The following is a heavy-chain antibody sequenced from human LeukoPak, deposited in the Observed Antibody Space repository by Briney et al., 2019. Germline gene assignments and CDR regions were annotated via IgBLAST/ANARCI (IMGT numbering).Heavy chain of an antibody. CDR1: GGSISSYY. J-gene: IGHJ6*03. D-gene: IGHD3-10*01. CDR2: IYTSGST. Sequence: PSETLSLTCTVSGGSISSYYWSWIRQPAGKGLEWIGRIYTSGSTNYNPPLKSRVTMSVDTSKNQFSLKLSSVTAADTAVYYCARDRNYYGSGSYYLRRVYYMDVWGKGTTVTVSS. V-gene: IGHV4-4*07. CDR3: ARDRNYYGSGSYYLRRVYYMDV.